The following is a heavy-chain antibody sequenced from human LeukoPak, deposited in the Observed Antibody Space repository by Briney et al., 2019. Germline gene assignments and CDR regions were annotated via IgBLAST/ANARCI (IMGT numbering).Heavy chain of an antibody. J-gene: IGHJ5*02. CDR2: IIPIFGTA. CDR3: ARGEVAAYKWFDP. Sequence: SVKVSCKASGGTFSSYAISWVRQAPGQGLEWMGGIIPIFGTANYAQKFQGRVTITADESTSTAYMELSSLRSEDTAVYFCARGEVAAYKWFDPWGQGTLVTVSS. V-gene: IGHV1-69*13. CDR1: GGTFSSYA. D-gene: IGHD6-13*01.